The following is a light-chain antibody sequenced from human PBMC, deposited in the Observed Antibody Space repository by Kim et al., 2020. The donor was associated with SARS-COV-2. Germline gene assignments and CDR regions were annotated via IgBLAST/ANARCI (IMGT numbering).Light chain of an antibody. J-gene: IGKJ4*01. Sequence: EIVMTQSPATLSVSPGERATLSCRASQSVSSNLAWYQQKPGQAPRLLIYGASTRAPGIPARFSGSGSGTDFTLTIYSLQSEDFAGYYCHQYNDWPPLTFGGGTKVDIK. CDR1: QSVSSN. CDR2: GAS. V-gene: IGKV3-15*01. CDR3: HQYNDWPPLT.